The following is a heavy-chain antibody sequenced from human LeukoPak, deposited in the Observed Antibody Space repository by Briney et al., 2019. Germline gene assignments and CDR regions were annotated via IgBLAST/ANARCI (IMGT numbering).Heavy chain of an antibody. J-gene: IGHJ4*02. V-gene: IGHV3-53*01. D-gene: IGHD4-17*01. CDR1: GFTVSSNY. Sequence: GGSLRLSCAASGFTVSSNYMSWVRQAPGKGLEWVSVIYSGGSTYYADSVKGRFTISRDNSKNTLYLQVNSLRAEDTAVYYCARDFSPTTATLNWGQGTLVTVPS. CDR2: IYSGGST. CDR3: ARDFSPTTATLN.